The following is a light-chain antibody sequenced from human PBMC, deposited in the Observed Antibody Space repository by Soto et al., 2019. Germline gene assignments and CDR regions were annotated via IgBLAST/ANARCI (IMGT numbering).Light chain of an antibody. Sequence: DIQMTQSPSSLSASVGDRVTITCRASQSISTYLNWYKQEPGKAPKLLIYAASTLQSGVPSRFSGSGSGTDFTPTIRSLQPEDCATYYCQQSHSLPYTFGQGTKLEIK. J-gene: IGKJ2*01. CDR2: AAS. V-gene: IGKV1-39*01. CDR3: QQSHSLPYT. CDR1: QSISTY.